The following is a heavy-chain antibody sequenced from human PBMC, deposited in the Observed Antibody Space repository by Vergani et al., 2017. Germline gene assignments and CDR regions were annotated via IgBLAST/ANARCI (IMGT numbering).Heavy chain of an antibody. V-gene: IGHV3-21*01. Sequence: EVQLVESGGGLVKPGGSLRLSCAASGFTFSSYSMNWVRQAPGKGLEWVSSISSSSSYIYYADSVKGRFTISRDNAKNSLYLQMNSLRAEDTAVYYCAGDQRGEGGLWFGELFQEWGSYYYYYGMDVWGQGTTVTVSS. CDR2: ISSSSSYI. J-gene: IGHJ6*02. CDR1: GFTFSSYS. CDR3: AGDQRGEGGLWFGELFQEWGSYYYYYGMDV. D-gene: IGHD3-10*01.